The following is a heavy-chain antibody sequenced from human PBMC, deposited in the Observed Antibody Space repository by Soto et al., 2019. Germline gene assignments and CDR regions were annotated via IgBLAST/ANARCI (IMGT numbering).Heavy chain of an antibody. CDR3: ARDYYDSSGTQIMDV. J-gene: IGHJ6*02. D-gene: IGHD3-22*01. V-gene: IGHV3-30-3*01. CDR1: GFTFSSYA. CDR2: ISYDGSNK. Sequence: GGSLRLSCAASGFTFSSYAMHWVRQAPGKGLEWVAVISYDGSNKYYADSVKGRFTISRDNAENSLYLQMNSLRAEDTAVYYCARDYYDSSGTQIMDVWGQGTTVTVSS.